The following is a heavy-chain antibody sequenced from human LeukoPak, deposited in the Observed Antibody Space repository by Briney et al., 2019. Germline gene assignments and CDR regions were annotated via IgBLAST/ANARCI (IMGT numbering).Heavy chain of an antibody. D-gene: IGHD2-15*01. CDR2: IRYDGNNK. J-gene: IGHJ4*02. Sequence: GGSLRLSCAASGFTFSSYGMSWVRQAPGKGLNWVAFIRYDGNNKYYADSVKGRFTISRDNSKNMLYLEMNSLSTEDMAVYYCAKVRYCSGVNCYPDDNWGQGTLVTVSS. CDR3: AKVRYCSGVNCYPDDN. CDR1: GFTFSSYG. V-gene: IGHV3-30*02.